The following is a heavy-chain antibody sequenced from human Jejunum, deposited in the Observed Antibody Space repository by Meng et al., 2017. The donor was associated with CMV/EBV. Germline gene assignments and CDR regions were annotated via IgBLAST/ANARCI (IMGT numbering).Heavy chain of an antibody. CDR1: GFSLSTSGVG. D-gene: IGHD6-19*01. J-gene: IGHJ4*02. CDR3: AHRPVAGYFDY. V-gene: IGHV2-5*02. Sequence: QIHLKASCPTLLHPTQTLPLTCTFSGFSLSTSGVGVGWIRQPLGKALEWLALIYWDDDYRYIPSLESRLSITKDTSKNQVVLTMTNMDPVDTATYYCAHRPVAGYFDYWGQGTLVTVSS. CDR2: IYWDDDY.